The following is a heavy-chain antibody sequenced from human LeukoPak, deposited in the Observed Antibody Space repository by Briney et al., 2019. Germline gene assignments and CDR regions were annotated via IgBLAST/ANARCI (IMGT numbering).Heavy chain of an antibody. Sequence: PSETLSLTCTVSGGSISSSSYYWGWIRQPPGKGLEWIGSIYYSGSTYYNPSLKSRVTILVDTSKNQFSLKLSSVTAADTAVYYCARHVEYSASHRGYNMDVWGQGTTVTVSS. J-gene: IGHJ6*02. CDR3: ARHVEYSASHRGYNMDV. D-gene: IGHD6-6*01. CDR1: GGSISSSSYY. CDR2: IYYSGST. V-gene: IGHV4-39*01.